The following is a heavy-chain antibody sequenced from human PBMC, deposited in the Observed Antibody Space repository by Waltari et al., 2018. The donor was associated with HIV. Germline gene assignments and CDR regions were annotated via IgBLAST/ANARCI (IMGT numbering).Heavy chain of an antibody. CDR3: ARADIVLMVYAPHFDY. V-gene: IGHV4-39*01. CDR1: GGSISSSSYY. CDR2: IYYSRST. D-gene: IGHD2-8*01. J-gene: IGHJ4*02. Sequence: QLQLQESGPGLVKPSETLSLTCTVSGGSISSSSYYWGWIRQPPGKGLEWIGSIYYSRSTYYNPSLKSRVTISVDTSKNQFSLKLSSVTAADTAVYYCARADIVLMVYAPHFDYWGQGTLVTVSS.